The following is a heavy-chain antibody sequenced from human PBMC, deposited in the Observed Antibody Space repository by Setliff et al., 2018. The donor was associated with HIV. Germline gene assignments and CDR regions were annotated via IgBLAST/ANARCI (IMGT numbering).Heavy chain of an antibody. CDR1: GGSISSGSYY. V-gene: IGHV4-61*09. D-gene: IGHD3-22*01. CDR3: ARHYDSSGYGDYFDD. CDR2: IYTSETT. Sequence: SETLSLTCNVSGGSISSGSYYWSWIRQPAGKELEWIGHIYTSETTNYNPSLKSRVTISLDTSNNHFSLKLRSVTATDTAVYYCARHYDSSGYGDYFDDWGRGILVTVSS. J-gene: IGHJ4*02.